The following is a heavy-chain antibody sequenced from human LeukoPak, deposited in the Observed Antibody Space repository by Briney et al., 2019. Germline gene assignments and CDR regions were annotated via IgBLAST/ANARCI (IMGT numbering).Heavy chain of an antibody. D-gene: IGHD4-17*01. CDR1: GFTFSNYN. CDR2: ISRSGGST. J-gene: IGHJ4*02. CDR3: TTVTPVGY. Sequence: GGSLRLSCVGFGFTFSNYNLNWVRQAPGKGLEWVSSISRSGGSTYYAESVKGRLTISRDNAESSVYLQMNSLRAEDTALYYCTTVTPVGYWGQGTLVTVSS. V-gene: IGHV3-21*04.